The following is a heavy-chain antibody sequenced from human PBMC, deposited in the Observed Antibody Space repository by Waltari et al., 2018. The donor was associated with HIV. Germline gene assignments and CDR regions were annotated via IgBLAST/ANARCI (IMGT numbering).Heavy chain of an antibody. D-gene: IGHD6-6*01. CDR3: ARGISARPFDY. V-gene: IGHV1-46*03. J-gene: IGHJ4*02. CDR2: INPNGGST. CDR1: GYSFTYYY. Sequence: QVQLVQSGAEVKKPGASVTVSCKASGYSFTYYYMHWVRQAPGQGLEWMGIINPNGGSTTYAQKVQGRVTITRDTSTSTVYMELSSLRSEDTAVYYCARGISARPFDYWGQGTLVTVSS.